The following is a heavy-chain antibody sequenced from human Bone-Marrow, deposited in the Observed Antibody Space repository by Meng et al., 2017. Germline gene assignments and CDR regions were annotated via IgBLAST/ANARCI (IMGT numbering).Heavy chain of an antibody. CDR2: IYHGGDT. J-gene: IGHJ4*02. Sequence: HVPLQESGPGLVKPSGTLSLSCVFAGGSISSIDWWSWVRQPPGKGLEWIGEIYHGGDTNYNPSLKSRVTIAIDKSKNQFSLKLSSVTAADTAVYYCASWIYSCGWQWGQGALVTVSS. CDR3: ASWIYSCGWQ. CDR1: GGSISSIDW. D-gene: IGHD6-19*01. V-gene: IGHV4/OR15-8*02.